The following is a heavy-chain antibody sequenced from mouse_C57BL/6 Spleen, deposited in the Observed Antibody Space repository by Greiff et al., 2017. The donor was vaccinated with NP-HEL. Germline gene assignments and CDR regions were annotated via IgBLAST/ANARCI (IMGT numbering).Heavy chain of an antibody. V-gene: IGHV1-26*01. J-gene: IGHJ3*01. D-gene: IGHD4-1*01. CDR3: ASSYWDWAY. CDR2: INHNNGGT. CDR1: GYTFTDYY. Sequence: VQLQQSGPELVKPGASVKISCKASGYTFTDYYMTWVQQSPGKSLEWIGDINHNNGGTSYNQKFKGKATVTVDKSSSTAYMGLRSLTSEDSAVDYWASSYWDWAYWGQGTLVTVSA.